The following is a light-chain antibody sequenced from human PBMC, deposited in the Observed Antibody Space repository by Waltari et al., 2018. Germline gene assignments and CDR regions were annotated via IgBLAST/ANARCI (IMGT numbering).Light chain of an antibody. J-gene: IGKJ2*01. CDR3: QQYYSTPRT. Sequence: DIVLTQPPDSLAVSLGERATIHCQSRQSVLYSSNNKNYLAWYQQKPGQPPKLLIYWASTRESGVPDRFSGSGSGTDFTLTISSLQAEDVAVYYCQQYYSTPRTFGQGTKLEIK. CDR2: WAS. CDR1: QSVLYSSNNKNY. V-gene: IGKV4-1*01.